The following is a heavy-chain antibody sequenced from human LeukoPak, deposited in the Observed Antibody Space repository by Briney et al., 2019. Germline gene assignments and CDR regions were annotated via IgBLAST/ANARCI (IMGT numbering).Heavy chain of an antibody. CDR2: ISWSGSYI. CDR3: AKDAQYGDEYFDY. J-gene: IGHJ4*02. CDR1: GFTADGYA. Sequence: GGSLRLSCAISGFTADGYAMNGVRQAPGKGREWVSSISWSGSYIYYADSVRGRFTIFRDNAKSSVYLQMDSLRAEDTAVYYCAKDAQYGDEYFDYWGQGTLVTVSS. V-gene: IGHV3-21*01. D-gene: IGHD4-17*01.